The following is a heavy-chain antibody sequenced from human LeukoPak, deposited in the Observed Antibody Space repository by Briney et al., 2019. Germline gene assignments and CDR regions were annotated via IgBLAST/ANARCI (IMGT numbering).Heavy chain of an antibody. V-gene: IGHV4-34*01. CDR3: ARIDYYYYGMDV. J-gene: IGHJ6*02. Sequence: SETLSLTCAVYGGSFSGYYWSWIRQPPGKGLEWIGEINHSGSTNYNPSLKSRVTISVDTSKNQFSLKLSSVTAADTAVYYCARIDYYYYGMDVWGQGTTVTVSS. CDR2: INHSGST. CDR1: GGSFSGYY.